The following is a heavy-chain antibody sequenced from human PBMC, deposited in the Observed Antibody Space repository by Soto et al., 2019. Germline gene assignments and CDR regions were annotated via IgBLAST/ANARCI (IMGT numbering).Heavy chain of an antibody. J-gene: IGHJ6*02. Sequence: QVQLVESGGGVVQPGRSLRLSCAASGFTFSSYGMHWVRQAPGKGLEWVAVIWYDGSNKYYADSVKGRFTISRDNSKNTLYLQMNSLRAEDTAVYYCARDLIAIGYYDSTGYYYPPAVYYGMDVWGQGTTVTVSS. D-gene: IGHD3-22*01. CDR1: GFTFSSYG. CDR3: ARDLIAIGYYDSTGYYYPPAVYYGMDV. V-gene: IGHV3-33*01. CDR2: IWYDGSNK.